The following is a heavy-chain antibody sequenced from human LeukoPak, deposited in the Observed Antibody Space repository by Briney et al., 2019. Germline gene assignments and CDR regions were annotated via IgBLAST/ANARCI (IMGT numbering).Heavy chain of an antibody. CDR2: ISYDGSNK. CDR3: ARPSRHGDYEPEFDY. V-gene: IGHV3-30-3*01. J-gene: IGHJ4*02. Sequence: GSLRLSCAASGFTFSSYAMHWVRQAPGKGLEWVAVISYDGSNKYYADSVKGRFTISRDYSKNTLYLQMNSLRAEDTAVYYCARPSRHGDYEPEFDYWGQGTLVTVSS. CDR1: GFTFSSYA. D-gene: IGHD4-17*01.